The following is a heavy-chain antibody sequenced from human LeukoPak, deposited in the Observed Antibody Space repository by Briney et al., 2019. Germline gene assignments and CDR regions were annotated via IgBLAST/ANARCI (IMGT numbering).Heavy chain of an antibody. CDR1: GYTFTSYY. Sequence: ASVKVSCKASGYTFTSYYMHWVRQAPGQGLEWMGIINPSGGSTSYAQKFQGRVTMTRDTSTSTVYMELSGLRSEDTAVYYCARNYYDSTTTYHFDYWGQGTLVTVSS. D-gene: IGHD3-22*01. V-gene: IGHV1-46*01. CDR2: INPSGGST. CDR3: ARNYYDSTTTYHFDY. J-gene: IGHJ4*02.